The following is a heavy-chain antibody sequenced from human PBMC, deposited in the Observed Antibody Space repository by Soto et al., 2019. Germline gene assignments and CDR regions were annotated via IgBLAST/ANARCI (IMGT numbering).Heavy chain of an antibody. Sequence: PGGSLRLSCAASGFTFSSYAMSWVRQAPGKGLEWVSAISGSGGSTYYADSVKGRFTISRDNSKNTLYLQMNSLRAEDTAVYYCAKAGYYDSSGYYYPNFDYWGQGTLVTVSS. CDR2: ISGSGGST. CDR1: GFTFSSYA. J-gene: IGHJ4*02. CDR3: AKAGYYDSSGYYYPNFDY. D-gene: IGHD3-22*01. V-gene: IGHV3-23*01.